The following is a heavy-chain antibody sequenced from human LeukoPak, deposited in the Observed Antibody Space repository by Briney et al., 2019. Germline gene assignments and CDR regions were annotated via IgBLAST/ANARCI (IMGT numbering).Heavy chain of an antibody. V-gene: IGHV3-30*03. CDR1: GFTFSGYG. CDR2: ISYDGSNT. D-gene: IGHD2-8*02. CDR3: ARDQTAVTGVWGTIDY. J-gene: IGHJ4*02. Sequence: GGSLRLSCTASGFTFSGYGMHWVRQASGLGLEMEAIISYDGSNTFYGDSVKGRFTISRDNSKKTLYLQMNSLRTEDTAVYYCARDQTAVTGVWGTIDYWGQGTLVTVSS.